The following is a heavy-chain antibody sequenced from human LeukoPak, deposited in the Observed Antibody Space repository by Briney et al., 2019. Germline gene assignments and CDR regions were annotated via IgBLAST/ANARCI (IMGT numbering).Heavy chain of an antibody. V-gene: IGHV3-20*01. D-gene: IGHD2-2*01. CDR3: GRDGVGTSSSCYERGCFAA. Sequence: GGSLRLSCAASGFVFDDFGMAWVRQVPGKRLEWVCGITWNGGGTSYARSMKGRFTISRDNVKNSLYLEMNSVREEDTAFYHCGRDGVGTSSSCYERGCFAAGGRGPLATVSS. CDR1: GFVFDDFG. J-gene: IGHJ5*02. CDR2: ITWNGGGT.